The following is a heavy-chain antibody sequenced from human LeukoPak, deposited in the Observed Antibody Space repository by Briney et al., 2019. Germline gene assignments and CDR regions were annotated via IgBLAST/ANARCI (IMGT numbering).Heavy chain of an antibody. CDR3: ARTGGSSGYYDAFDI. D-gene: IGHD3-22*01. V-gene: IGHV3-21*01. CDR1: GXTFSSYS. Sequence: GGSLRLSCAASGXTFSSYSVNWVRQAPGKGLEWVSSISSSSSYIYYADSVKGRFTISRDNAKNSVYLQMNSLRAEDTAVYYCARTGGSSGYYDAFDIWGQGTMVTVSS. J-gene: IGHJ3*02. CDR2: ISSSSSYI.